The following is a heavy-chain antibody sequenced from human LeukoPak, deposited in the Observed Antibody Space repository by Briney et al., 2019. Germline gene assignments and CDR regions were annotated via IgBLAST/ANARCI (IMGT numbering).Heavy chain of an antibody. CDR2: IIPILGIA. V-gene: IGHV1-69*04. CDR1: GGTFSSYA. Sequence: SVKVSCKASGGTFSSYAISWVRQAPGQGLEWMGRIIPILGIANYAQKFQGRVTITADKSTSTAYMELSSLRSEDTAVYYCARDTKSIAAAGETFFDYWGQGTLVTVSS. CDR3: ARDTKSIAAAGETFFDY. D-gene: IGHD6-13*01. J-gene: IGHJ4*02.